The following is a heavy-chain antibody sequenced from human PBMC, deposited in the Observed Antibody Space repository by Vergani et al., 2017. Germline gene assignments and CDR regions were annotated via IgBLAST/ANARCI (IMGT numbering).Heavy chain of an antibody. CDR2: IHQSGRT. V-gene: IGHV4-59*01. J-gene: IGHJ3*02. Sequence: QVQLQESGPGLVKPSETLSLTCSVSGVSISSNFWSWVRRPPGKGLEWIGYIHQSGRTNSNPSLKSRVTISIDTSKNRFSLRLSSVTTADTAMYYCARDTFEYESGSYDDIFDSWGQGTMVIVSS. CDR1: GVSISSNF. CDR3: ARDTFEYESGSYDDIFDS. D-gene: IGHD3-10*01.